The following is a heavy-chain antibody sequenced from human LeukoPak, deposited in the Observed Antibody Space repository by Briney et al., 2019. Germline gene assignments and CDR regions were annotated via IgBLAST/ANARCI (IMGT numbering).Heavy chain of an antibody. D-gene: IGHD1-26*01. J-gene: IGHJ4*02. CDR3: ARVLSGSYDNYFDY. CDR2: ISYDGSDK. V-gene: IGHV3-30*03. CDR1: GFTFSSYW. Sequence: GGSLRLSCAASGFTFSSYWMHWVRQAPGKGLEWVAVISYDGSDKYYVDSVKGRFTISRDNSKNTLYLQMNSLKAEDAAVYYCARVLSGSYDNYFDYWGQGTLVTVSS.